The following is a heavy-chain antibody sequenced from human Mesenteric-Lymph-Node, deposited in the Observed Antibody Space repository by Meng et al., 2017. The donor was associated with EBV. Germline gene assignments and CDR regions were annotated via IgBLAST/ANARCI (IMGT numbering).Heavy chain of an antibody. CDR3: SQTDYFDNTSYY. CDR2: INPESGDT. J-gene: IGHJ4*02. Sequence: QVQLVQSGAELKKPGASVKVSCKASGYSYNGYYIHWVRQAPGQGLEWMGRINPESGDTTYAENFQGRVVMTGDTSVSTAYVELSSLTSDDTAVYYCSQTDYFDNTSYYWGQGTLVTVSS. V-gene: IGHV1-2*06. CDR1: GYSYNGYY. D-gene: IGHD3-22*01.